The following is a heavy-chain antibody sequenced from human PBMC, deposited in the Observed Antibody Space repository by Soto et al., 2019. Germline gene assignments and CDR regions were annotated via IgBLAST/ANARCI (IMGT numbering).Heavy chain of an antibody. D-gene: IGHD3-22*01. J-gene: IGHJ4*02. CDR2: ISYDGSNK. Sequence: QVQLVESGGGVVQPGRSLRLSCAASGFTFSSYAMHWVRQAPGKGLEWVAVISYDGSNKYYADSVKGRFTISRDNSKNTLYLQMNSLRAEDTAVYYCARGGYYDSSGYYSLDYWGQGTLVTFSS. V-gene: IGHV3-30-3*01. CDR3: ARGGYYDSSGYYSLDY. CDR1: GFTFSSYA.